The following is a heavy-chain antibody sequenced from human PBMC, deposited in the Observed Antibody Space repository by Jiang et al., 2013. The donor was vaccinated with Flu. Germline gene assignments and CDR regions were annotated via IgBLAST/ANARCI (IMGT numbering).Heavy chain of an antibody. V-gene: IGHV4-34*01. CDR2: VTHSGST. CDR1: GGSFSGYY. Sequence: LLKPSETLSLTCAVFGGSFSGYYWTWIRQPPGKGLEWLGEVTHSGSTYYNPSLKSRVTISVDTSKNQFSLSLNSVTAADTAVYYCARRYAGRYSYYYGMDVWGQGSTVTVSS. CDR3: ARRYAGRYSYYYGMDV. J-gene: IGHJ6*02. D-gene: IGHD2-2*01.